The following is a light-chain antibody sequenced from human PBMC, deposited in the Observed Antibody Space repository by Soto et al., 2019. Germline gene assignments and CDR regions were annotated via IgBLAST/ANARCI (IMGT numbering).Light chain of an antibody. CDR1: ALPKQY. CDR3: QSADNSGIYYV. J-gene: IGLJ1*01. Sequence: SYELTQPPSVSVSPGQTARITCSGDALPKQYAYWYQQKPGQAPILVIYRDTERPSGIPERFSGSSSGTTVTLTISGVQAGDEAEYYCQSADNSGIYYVFGTGTKVTVL. CDR2: RDT. V-gene: IGLV3-25*02.